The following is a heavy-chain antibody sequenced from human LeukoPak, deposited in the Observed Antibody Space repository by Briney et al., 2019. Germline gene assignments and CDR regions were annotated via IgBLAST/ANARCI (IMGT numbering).Heavy chain of an antibody. J-gene: IGHJ4*02. CDR1: GYTFTGYY. D-gene: IGHD3-22*01. CDR2: INPNSGGT. CDR3: ARSTLTYYDRSGSKSWGY. V-gene: IGHV1-2*02. Sequence: ASVKVSCKASGYTFTGYYMHWVRQAPGQGLEWMGWINPNSGGTNYAQKFQGRVTMTRDTSISTAYMELSRLRSDDTAVYYCARSTLTYYDRSGSKSWGYWGQGTLVTVSS.